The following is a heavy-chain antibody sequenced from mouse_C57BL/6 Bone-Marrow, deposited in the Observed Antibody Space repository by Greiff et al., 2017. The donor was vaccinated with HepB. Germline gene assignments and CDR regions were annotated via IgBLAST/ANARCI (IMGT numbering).Heavy chain of an antibody. D-gene: IGHD4-1*01. CDR3: ARDRLGMDY. Sequence: EVQRVESGGGLVKPGGSLKLSCAASGFTFSSYAMSWVRQTPEKRLEWVATISDGGSYTYYPNNVKGRFTITRDKTNNNLYLQMSDLKSEDTAMYYCARDRLGMDYWGQGTTLTVSS. V-gene: IGHV5-4*01. J-gene: IGHJ2*01. CDR2: ISDGGSYT. CDR1: GFTFSSYA.